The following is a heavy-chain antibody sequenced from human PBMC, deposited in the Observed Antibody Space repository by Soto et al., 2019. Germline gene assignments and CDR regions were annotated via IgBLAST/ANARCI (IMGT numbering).Heavy chain of an antibody. CDR3: ARDFGGGGAFGV. CDR1: GVTVSTNY. CDR2: IQSGGTT. D-gene: IGHD3-3*01. J-gene: IGHJ3*01. Sequence: RRLSCAASGVTVSTNYMSWVRQAPGKGLEWVSVIQSGGTTRYADSVKGRFTITTDDSKNTLYLEMNILRAEDTAVYYCARDFGGGGAFGVWGQGTMVTVSS. V-gene: IGHV3-53*01.